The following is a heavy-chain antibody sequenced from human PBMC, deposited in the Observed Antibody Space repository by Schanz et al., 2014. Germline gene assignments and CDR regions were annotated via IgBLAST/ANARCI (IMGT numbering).Heavy chain of an antibody. D-gene: IGHD6-13*01. CDR1: GFTVSSNH. V-gene: IGHV3-66*01. Sequence: EGQLLESGGGLVQPGGSLRLSCAVSGFTVSSNHMSWVRQAPGKGLEWVSVIYSGIGAYYADSVKDRFTVSRDNSKNTVYLQMNSLRADDTAVYFCARAHGNSWYGKGLDYWGQGTQVTVSS. J-gene: IGHJ4*02. CDR3: ARAHGNSWYGKGLDY. CDR2: IYSGIGA.